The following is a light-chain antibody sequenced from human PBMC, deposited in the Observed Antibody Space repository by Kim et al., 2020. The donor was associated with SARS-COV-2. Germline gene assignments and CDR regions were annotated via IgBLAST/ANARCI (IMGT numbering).Light chain of an antibody. J-gene: IGLJ3*02. CDR3: SAWDSSLNAWV. V-gene: IGLV10-54*04. Sequence: RQTATITCTGNNSNVGNQGAAWLRQNQGHPPKLLSYRNNNRPSGISERFSASRSGDTASLTITGLQPEDETDYYCSAWDSSLNAWVFGGGTQLTVL. CDR2: RNN. CDR1: NSNVGNQG.